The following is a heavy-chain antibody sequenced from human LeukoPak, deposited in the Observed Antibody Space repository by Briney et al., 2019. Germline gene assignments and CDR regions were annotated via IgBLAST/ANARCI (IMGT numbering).Heavy chain of an antibody. CDR1: RFTFSSYW. CDR2: IKQDGSEK. J-gene: IGHJ3*02. Sequence: PGGSLRLSCAASRFTFSSYWMTWVHQAPGKGLEWVANIKQDGSEKYCQDSVKGRFTISRDNAKNSLYLQMNSLRAEDTAVYYCVRDSLYAFDIWGQGTMVTVSS. V-gene: IGHV3-7*01. CDR3: VRDSLYAFDI.